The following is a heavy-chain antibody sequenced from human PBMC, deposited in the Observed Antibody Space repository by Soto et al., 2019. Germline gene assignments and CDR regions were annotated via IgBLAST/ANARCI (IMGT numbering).Heavy chain of an antibody. D-gene: IGHD1-26*01. CDR2: ISYDGSNK. Sequence: QVQLVESGGGVVQPGRSLRLSCAASGFTFSSYAMHWVRQAPGKGLEWVAVISYDGSNKYYADSVKGRFTISRDNSKNTLYLQMNSRRAEDKAVYYCARGATEAFDIWGQGTMVTVSS. J-gene: IGHJ3*02. V-gene: IGHV3-30-3*01. CDR1: GFTFSSYA. CDR3: ARGATEAFDI.